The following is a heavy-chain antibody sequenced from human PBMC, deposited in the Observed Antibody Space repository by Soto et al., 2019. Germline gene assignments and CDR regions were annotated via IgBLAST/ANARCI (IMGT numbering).Heavy chain of an antibody. CDR2: ISGSGGST. D-gene: IGHD3-22*01. V-gene: IGHV3-23*01. J-gene: IGHJ4*02. Sequence: EVQLLESGGGLVQPGGSLRLSCAASGFTFSSYAMSWVGQAPGKGLEWVSAISGSGGSTYYADSVKGRFTISRDNSKNTLYLQMNSLRAEDTAVYYCAKDTTMIVVVPNFDYWGQGTLVTVSS. CDR3: AKDTTMIVVVPNFDY. CDR1: GFTFSSYA.